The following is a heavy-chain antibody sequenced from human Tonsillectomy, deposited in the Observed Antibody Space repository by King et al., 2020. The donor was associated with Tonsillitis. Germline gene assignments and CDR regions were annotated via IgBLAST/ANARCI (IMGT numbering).Heavy chain of an antibody. D-gene: IGHD5-18*01. Sequence: VQLVESGGGLVQPGGSLRLSCAVSGFTVSFNCMAWVRQAPGKALECVSIIYSDGTTYYADSVKGRFTVSRDNSRNTLYLQINSLRVEDSAVYYCARDFSAGDSGFDYWGQGTLVTVSS. V-gene: IGHV3-66*01. J-gene: IGHJ4*02. CDR2: IYSDGTT. CDR3: ARDFSAGDSGFDY. CDR1: GFTVSFNC.